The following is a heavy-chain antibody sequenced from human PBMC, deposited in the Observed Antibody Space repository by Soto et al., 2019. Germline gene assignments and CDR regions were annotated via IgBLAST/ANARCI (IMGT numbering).Heavy chain of an antibody. CDR2: ISSSSSYI. Sequence: GCSMKICLGASGVIFRSSSMNWVRQATRKGLEWVSSISSSSSYIYYADSVKGRFTISRDNAKNSLYLQMNSLRAEDTAVYYCARAWGVPGDYYYYGMDVWGQGTTVTVSS. V-gene: IGHV3-21*01. CDR1: GVIFRSSS. D-gene: IGHD2-2*01. CDR3: ARAWGVPGDYYYYGMDV. J-gene: IGHJ6*02.